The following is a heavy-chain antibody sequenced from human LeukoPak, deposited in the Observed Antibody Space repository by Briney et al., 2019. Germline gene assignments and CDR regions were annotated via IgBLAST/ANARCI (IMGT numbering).Heavy chain of an antibody. CDR2: ISASGDTV. V-gene: IGHV3-11*01. Sequence: PGGSLRLSCVAPGFTFSHYYMRWTRQAPGKGLEWISYISASGDTVFYSDSVKGRFTISRDNAKNSLFLQMNSLRAEDTAVYYCARDIAETTGDYWGQGTPVTVAS. CDR3: ARDIAETTGDY. D-gene: IGHD4-17*01. J-gene: IGHJ4*02. CDR1: GFTFSHYY.